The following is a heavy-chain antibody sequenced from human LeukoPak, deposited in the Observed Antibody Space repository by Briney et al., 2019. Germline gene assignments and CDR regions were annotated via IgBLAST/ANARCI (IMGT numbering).Heavy chain of an antibody. V-gene: IGHV3-30-3*01. D-gene: IGHD3-22*01. CDR3: ARDGQYYDSSDYTDY. CDR2: ISYDGSNK. Sequence: PGRSLRLSCAASGFTFSSYAMHWVRQAPGKGLEWVAVISYDGSNKYYADSVKGRFTISRDNSKNTLYLQMNSLRAEDTAVYYCARDGQYYDSSDYTDYWGQGTLVTVSS. J-gene: IGHJ4*02. CDR1: GFTFSSYA.